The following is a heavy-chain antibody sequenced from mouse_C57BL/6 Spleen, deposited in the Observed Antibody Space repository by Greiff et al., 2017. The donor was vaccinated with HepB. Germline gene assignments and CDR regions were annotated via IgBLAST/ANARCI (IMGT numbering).Heavy chain of an antibody. V-gene: IGHV1-82*01. CDR2: IYPGDGDT. CDR3: ARGSSLRETEDFDV. CDR1: GYAFSSSW. D-gene: IGHD1-1*01. Sequence: QVQLQQSGPELVKPGASVKISCKASGYAFSSSWMNWVKQRPGKGLEWIGRIYPGDGDTNYNGKFKGKATLTADKSSSTAYMQLSSLTSEDSAVYFCARGSSLRETEDFDVWGTGTTVTVSS. J-gene: IGHJ1*03.